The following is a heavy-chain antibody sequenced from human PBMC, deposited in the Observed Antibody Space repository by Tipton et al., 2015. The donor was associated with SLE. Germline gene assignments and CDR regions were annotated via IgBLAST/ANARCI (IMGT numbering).Heavy chain of an antibody. CDR2: ISWNSGYI. J-gene: IGHJ6*02. Sequence: SLRLSCAASGFTFSSFALNWVRQAPGKGLEWVSGISWNSGYIGYADSVKGRFAISRDNAKNSLYLQMNTLRPEDTALYYCTTHSRYGVDVWGQGTTVTVSS. CDR1: GFTFSSFA. CDR3: TTHSRYGVDV. V-gene: IGHV3-9*01.